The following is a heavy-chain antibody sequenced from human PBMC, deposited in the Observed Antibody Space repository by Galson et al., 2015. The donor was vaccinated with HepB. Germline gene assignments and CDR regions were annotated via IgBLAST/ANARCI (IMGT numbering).Heavy chain of an antibody. CDR3: ARSLAYYDFWSGPAHDYYYYGMDV. CDR2: IIPIFGTA. J-gene: IGHJ6*02. CDR1: GGTFSSYA. D-gene: IGHD3-3*01. V-gene: IGHV1-69*13. Sequence: SVKVSCKASGGTFSSYAISWVRQAPGQGLEWMGGIIPIFGTANYAQKFQGRVTITADESTSTAYMELSNLRSEDTAVYYCARSLAYYDFWSGPAHDYYYYGMDVWGQGTTVTVSS.